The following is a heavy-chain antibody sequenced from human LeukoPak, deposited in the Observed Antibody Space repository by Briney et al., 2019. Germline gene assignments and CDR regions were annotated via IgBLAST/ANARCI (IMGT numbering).Heavy chain of an antibody. Sequence: SEALSLTCAVYGGSFSGYFWSWIRQPPGKGLEWIGYIYYSGSTNYNPSLKSRVTISVDTSKNQFSLKLSSVTAADTAVYYCARDGGYGFDYWGQGTLVTVSS. CDR1: GGSFSGYF. V-gene: IGHV4-59*01. J-gene: IGHJ4*02. CDR3: ARDGGYGFDY. D-gene: IGHD5-18*01. CDR2: IYYSGST.